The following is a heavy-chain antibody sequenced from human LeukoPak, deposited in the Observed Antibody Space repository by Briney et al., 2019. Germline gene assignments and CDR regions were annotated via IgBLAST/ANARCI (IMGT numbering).Heavy chain of an antibody. Sequence: SVKVSCKASGGTFSSYAISWVRQAPGQGLEWMGGIIPIFGTANYAQEFQGRVTITADESTSTAYMELSSLRSEDAAVYYCAKDRRYSYGSSGFYYYYGMDVWGQGTTVTVSS. V-gene: IGHV1-69*13. CDR1: GGTFSSYA. CDR2: IIPIFGTA. D-gene: IGHD5-18*01. CDR3: AKDRRYSYGSSGFYYYYGMDV. J-gene: IGHJ6*02.